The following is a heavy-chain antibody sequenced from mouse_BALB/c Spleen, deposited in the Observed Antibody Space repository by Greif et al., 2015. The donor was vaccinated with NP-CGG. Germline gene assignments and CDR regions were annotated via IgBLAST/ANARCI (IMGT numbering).Heavy chain of an antibody. CDR3: LLYRAY. J-gene: IGHJ3*01. V-gene: IGHV1-82*01. Sequence: VQLQQSGPELVKPGASVKISCKASGYAFSSSWMNWVKQRPGQGLEWIGRIYPGDGDTNYNGRFKGKATLTADKSSSTAYMQLSSPTSVDSAVYFCLLYRAYWGQGTLVTVSA. D-gene: IGHD2-12*01. CDR1: GYAFSSSW. CDR2: IYPGDGDT.